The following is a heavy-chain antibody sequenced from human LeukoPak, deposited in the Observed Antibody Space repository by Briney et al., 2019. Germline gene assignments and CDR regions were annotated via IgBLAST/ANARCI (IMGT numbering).Heavy chain of an antibody. V-gene: IGHV3-23*01. CDR3: AKDLRIMVTFGGVIDY. CDR2: ISGSGGST. J-gene: IGHJ4*02. Sequence: GGSLRLSCAASGFTFSSYAMSWVRQAPGKGLEWVSAISGSGGSTYYADSVKGRFTISRDNSKNTLYLQMNSLRAEDTAVYYCAKDLRIMVTFGGVIDYWGQGTLVTVSS. CDR1: GFTFSSYA. D-gene: IGHD3-16*02.